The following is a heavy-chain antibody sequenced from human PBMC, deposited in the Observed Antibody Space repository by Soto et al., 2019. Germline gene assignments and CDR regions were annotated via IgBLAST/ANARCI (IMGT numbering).Heavy chain of an antibody. D-gene: IGHD2-15*01. CDR3: VKQAHGLDGVAFDY. CDR1: GFIYNAYY. CDR2: VSTSGRST. Sequence: QPGGSLRLSCAASGFIYNAYYMTWIRQVPGKGLEAISAVSTSGRSTYYADSVKDRFTISRDNSKNTLFLQMGSLRPEDTAIYYCVKQAHGLDGVAFDYWGQGTQVTVSS. V-gene: IGHV3-64D*06. J-gene: IGHJ4*02.